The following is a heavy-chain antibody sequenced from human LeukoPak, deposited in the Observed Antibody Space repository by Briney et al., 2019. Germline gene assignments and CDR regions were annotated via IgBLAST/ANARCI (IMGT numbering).Heavy chain of an antibody. CDR2: ISWNSGSI. CDR1: GFTFDDYA. Sequence: PGGSLRLSCAASGFTFDDYAMHWVRQAPGKGLEWVSGISWNSGSIGYADSVKGRFTISRDNAKNSLYLQMNSLRAEDTAVYYCARADYDSSGFDAFDIWGQGTMVTVSS. D-gene: IGHD3-22*01. J-gene: IGHJ3*02. CDR3: ARADYDSSGFDAFDI. V-gene: IGHV3-9*01.